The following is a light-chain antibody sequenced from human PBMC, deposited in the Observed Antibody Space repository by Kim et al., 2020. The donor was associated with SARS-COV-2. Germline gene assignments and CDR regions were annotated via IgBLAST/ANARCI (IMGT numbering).Light chain of an antibody. V-gene: IGKV3-11*01. J-gene: IGKJ1*01. CDR2: DAS. CDR3: QQRSNWPPWT. CDR1: QTVSNS. Sequence: EIVLTQSPATLSLSPGERATLSCRASQTVSNSLAWYQQKPGQAPRLLIYDASNRATGIPARFSGSGSGTDFILTISSLEPEDFAVYYCQQRSNWPPWTFGQGTKVDIK.